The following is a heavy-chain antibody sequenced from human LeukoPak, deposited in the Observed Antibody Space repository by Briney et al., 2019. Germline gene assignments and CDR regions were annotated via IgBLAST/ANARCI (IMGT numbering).Heavy chain of an antibody. D-gene: IGHD1-26*01. J-gene: IGHJ4*02. CDR2: IYPGDSDT. CDR3: ASGALFEWELPTY. CDR1: GYSFTSYW. V-gene: IGHV5-51*01. Sequence: GESLNISCKGSGYSFTSYWIGWVREMPAKGLEWMGIIYPGDSDTRYSPSFQRQVTISADKSIRTAYLQWSSLKASDTAMYDCASGALFEWELPTYWGQGTLVTVSS.